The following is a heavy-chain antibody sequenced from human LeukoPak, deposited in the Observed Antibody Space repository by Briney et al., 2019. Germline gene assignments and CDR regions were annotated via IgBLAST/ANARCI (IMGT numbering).Heavy chain of an antibody. CDR3: ALSLGARWVRAFDI. Sequence: GGSLRLSCSASGFTFSAYTMNWVRQAPGQGLEWVSYISSGSSSVYYADSVKGRFTISRDNAKNSLYLQMNSLRAEDTAVYYCALSLGARWVRAFDIWGQGTMVTVSS. D-gene: IGHD1-26*01. J-gene: IGHJ3*02. V-gene: IGHV3-48*04. CDR2: ISSGSSSV. CDR1: GFTFSAYT.